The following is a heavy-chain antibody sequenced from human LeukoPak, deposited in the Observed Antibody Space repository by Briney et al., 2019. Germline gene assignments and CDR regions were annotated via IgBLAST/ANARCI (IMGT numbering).Heavy chain of an antibody. Sequence: GGSLRLSCAASGFTFSSYSMNWVRQAPGKGLEWVSYISSSSTIYYADSVKGRFTISRDNAKNSLYLQMNSLRAEDTAVYYCARDQSSWYPTTYYYYYGMDVWGQGTTVTVSS. V-gene: IGHV3-48*04. CDR3: ARDQSSWYPTTYYYYYGMDV. CDR2: ISSSSTI. CDR1: GFTFSSYS. D-gene: IGHD6-13*01. J-gene: IGHJ6*02.